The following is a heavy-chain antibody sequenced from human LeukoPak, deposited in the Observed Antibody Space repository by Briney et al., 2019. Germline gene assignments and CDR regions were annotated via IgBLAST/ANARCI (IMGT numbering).Heavy chain of an antibody. CDR1: GFTFSSYA. CDR2: ISYDGSDK. CDR3: AKDRISGDDYFDY. J-gene: IGHJ4*02. Sequence: PGGSLRLSCAASGFTFSSYAMHWVRQAPGKGLEWVAVISYDGSDKYYADSVKGRFTISRDNSKNTLYLQMNSLRAEDTAVYYCAKDRISGDDYFDYWGQGTLVTVSS. D-gene: IGHD4-17*01. V-gene: IGHV3-30-3*01.